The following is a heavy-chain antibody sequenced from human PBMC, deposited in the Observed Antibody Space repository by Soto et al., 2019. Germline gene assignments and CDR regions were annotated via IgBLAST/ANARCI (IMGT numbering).Heavy chain of an antibody. CDR3: AIGPNYYGSGSYRRTPYYYMDV. V-gene: IGHV1-24*01. Sequence: GASVKVSCKVSGYTLTELSMHWVRQAPGKGLEWMGGFDPEDGETIYAQKFQGRVTMTEDTSTDTAYMELSSLRSEDTAVYYCAIGPNYYGSGSYRRTPYYYMDVRGKGTTVTVSS. D-gene: IGHD3-10*01. J-gene: IGHJ6*03. CDR1: GYTLTELS. CDR2: FDPEDGET.